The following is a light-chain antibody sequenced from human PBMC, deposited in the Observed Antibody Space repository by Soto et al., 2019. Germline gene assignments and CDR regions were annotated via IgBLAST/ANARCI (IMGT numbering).Light chain of an antibody. V-gene: IGKV3-15*01. Sequence: EIVMTQSPATLSVSPGERATLSCRASQSVNRNLAWYQQKPGQAPRLLIYGASTRATGIPARVSGSGSGAEFTLTISSLQSEDFAVYSGKQYNNRLHTFGQGTKVDIK. CDR3: KQYNNRLHT. CDR1: QSVNRN. J-gene: IGKJ1*01. CDR2: GAS.